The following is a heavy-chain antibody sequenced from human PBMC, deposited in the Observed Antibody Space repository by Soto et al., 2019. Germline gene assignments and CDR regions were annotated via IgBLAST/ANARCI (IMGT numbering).Heavy chain of an antibody. CDR3: AHSTMVVAAAPFDY. CDR1: GCSLGTCGVG. D-gene: IGHD2-15*01. V-gene: IGHV2-5*01. Sequence: QITVKETGPTLVQPTQNLPLTCTFSGCSLGTCGVGVCWCRQSPGKALEWLALVYWNDDKPYCPSLKSRLTSTNDTYNIHLVLTMTNTEPVDIATYSCAHSTMVVAAAPFDYWGQGTLVTVSS. CDR2: VYWNDDK. J-gene: IGHJ4*02.